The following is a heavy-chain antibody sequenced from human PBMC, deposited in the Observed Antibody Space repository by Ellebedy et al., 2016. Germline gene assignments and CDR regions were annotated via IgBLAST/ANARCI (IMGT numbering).Heavy chain of an antibody. D-gene: IGHD3-22*01. J-gene: IGHJ4*02. Sequence: KVSCXGSGYSFTSYWIGWVRQMPGKGLEWMGIIYPGDSDTRYSPSFQGQVTISADKSISTAYLQWSSLKASDTAMYYCARHTPDSSGYYEDYWGQGTLVTVSS. V-gene: IGHV5-51*01. CDR1: GYSFTSYW. CDR2: IYPGDSDT. CDR3: ARHTPDSSGYYEDY.